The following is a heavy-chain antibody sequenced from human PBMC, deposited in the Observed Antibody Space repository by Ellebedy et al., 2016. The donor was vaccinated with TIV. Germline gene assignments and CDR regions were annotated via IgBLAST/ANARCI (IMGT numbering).Heavy chain of an antibody. Sequence: GGSLRLXXAASGFTFSSYSMNWVRQAPGKGLEWVSSISSSSSYIYYADSVKGRFTISRDNAKNSLYLQMNSLRAEDTAVYYCASSLRFLEWLLDHYYYYYMDVWGKGTTVTVSS. CDR1: GFTFSSYS. D-gene: IGHD3-3*01. J-gene: IGHJ6*03. V-gene: IGHV3-21*01. CDR2: ISSSSSYI. CDR3: ASSLRFLEWLLDHYYYYYMDV.